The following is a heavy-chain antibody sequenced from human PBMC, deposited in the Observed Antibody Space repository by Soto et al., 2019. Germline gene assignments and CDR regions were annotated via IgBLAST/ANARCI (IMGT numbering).Heavy chain of an antibody. D-gene: IGHD3-10*02. Sequence: SARLPITCTVSGSSTSSGGYFWNWLRQHPGKGLEWIGFIYHSGSTFYSPPLQSRVSISVDTSKTQFSLKLSSVTPADTAVYYCAREGYALFFYDGPFDLFYYVNWGPGTLVSVSA. V-gene: IGHV4-31*03. CDR3: AREGYALFFYDGPFDLFYYVN. CDR1: GSSTSSGGYF. CDR2: IYHSGST. J-gene: IGHJ4*02.